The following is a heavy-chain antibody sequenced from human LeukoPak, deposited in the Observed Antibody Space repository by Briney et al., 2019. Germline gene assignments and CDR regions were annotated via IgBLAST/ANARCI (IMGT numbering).Heavy chain of an antibody. CDR2: IYSGGST. J-gene: IGHJ4*02. Sequence: GGSLRLSCAASGFTVSRNYMTWVRQAPGKGLKWVAVIYSGGSTYYADSVKGRFTISRGNSKNTLYLQMNSLRAEDTAVYYCARGAGEVNVWGSFRLGGFDYWGQGTLVTVSS. CDR3: ARGAGEVNVWGSFRLGGFDY. D-gene: IGHD3-16*02. V-gene: IGHV3-53*01. CDR1: GFTVSRNY.